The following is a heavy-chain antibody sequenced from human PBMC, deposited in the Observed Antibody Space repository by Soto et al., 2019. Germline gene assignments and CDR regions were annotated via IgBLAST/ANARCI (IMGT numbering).Heavy chain of an antibody. CDR2: IIPIFGTA. Sequence: SVKVSCKASGGSFSNYAVSWVRQAPGQGLEWMGGIIPIFGTANYAQKFQARVTITADESTSTAYMELSSLRSEDTAVYYCASGYYGSGTDYNGMDVWGQGTTVTVSS. CDR3: ASGYYGSGTDYNGMDV. D-gene: IGHD3-10*01. V-gene: IGHV1-69*13. CDR1: GGSFSNYA. J-gene: IGHJ6*02.